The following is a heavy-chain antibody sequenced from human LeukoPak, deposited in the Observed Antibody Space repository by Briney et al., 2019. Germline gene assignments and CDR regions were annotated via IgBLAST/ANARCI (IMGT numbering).Heavy chain of an antibody. J-gene: IGHJ4*02. Sequence: GGSLRLSCAASGFTFSSYPMNWVRQAPGKGLEWVSSISSSSGYIYYADSVKGRFTISRDNSKNTLYLQMNSLRAEDTAVYYCAKEGSSSESSFDYWGQGTLVTVSS. CDR2: ISSSSGYI. CDR3: AKEGSSSESSFDY. CDR1: GFTFSSYP. V-gene: IGHV3-21*04. D-gene: IGHD6-6*01.